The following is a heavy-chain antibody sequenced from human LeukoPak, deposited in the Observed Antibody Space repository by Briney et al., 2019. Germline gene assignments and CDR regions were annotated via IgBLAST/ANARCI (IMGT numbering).Heavy chain of an antibody. Sequence: SETLSLTCAVYGGSFSGYYWSWIRQPPGKGLEWTGEINHSGSTNYNPSLKSRVTISVDTSKNQFSLKLSSVTAADTAVYYCAREIRGGSYYGFWSNFDYWGQGTLVTVSS. D-gene: IGHD1-26*01. J-gene: IGHJ4*02. CDR2: INHSGST. V-gene: IGHV4-34*01. CDR1: GGSFSGYY. CDR3: AREIRGGSYYGFWSNFDY.